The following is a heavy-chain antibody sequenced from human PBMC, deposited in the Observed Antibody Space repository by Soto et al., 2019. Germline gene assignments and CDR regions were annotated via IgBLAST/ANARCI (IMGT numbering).Heavy chain of an antibody. CDR3: AKDVGCTTTVCQKYYFDY. V-gene: IGHV3-23*01. CDR2: ISGYGSRT. Sequence: PGGSLSLACEASGFIFTNYALSWVRQAPGKRLEWLYVISGYGSRTYYADSVKGRLTISRDNSNNTLYLHMTSLRAEDTAVYYCAKDVGCTTTVCQKYYFDYWGQGALVTVSS. CDR1: GFIFTNYA. D-gene: IGHD2-2*01. J-gene: IGHJ4*02.